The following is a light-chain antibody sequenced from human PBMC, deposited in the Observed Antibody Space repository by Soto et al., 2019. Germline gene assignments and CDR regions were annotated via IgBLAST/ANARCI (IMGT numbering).Light chain of an antibody. CDR3: MQSLQTPLT. Sequence: DILMTQSPLSLPVTPGEPASISCRSSQSLLDSNGYNCLEWYLQKPGQSPQLLIYLGSNRASGVPDRFSGSGSGTDFTLKISRVEAEDVGVYYCMQSLQTPLTFGQGTKVDIK. J-gene: IGKJ1*01. CDR2: LGS. V-gene: IGKV2-28*01. CDR1: QSLLDSNGYNC.